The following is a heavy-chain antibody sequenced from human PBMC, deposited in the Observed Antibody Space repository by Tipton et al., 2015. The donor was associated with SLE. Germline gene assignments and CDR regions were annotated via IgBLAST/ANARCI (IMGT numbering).Heavy chain of an antibody. J-gene: IGHJ6*02. CDR1: GFTFDDYA. CDR2: LSWNSGSI. Sequence: SLRLSCAASGFTFDDYAMHWVRQAPGKGLEWVSGLSWNSGSIDYADSVKGRFTISRDNAKNSLYLQMHSLRVDDTAVYYCGRGVYSEGSVGMDVWGQGTTVTVSS. CDR3: GRGVYSEGSVGMDV. D-gene: IGHD3-22*01. V-gene: IGHV3-9*01.